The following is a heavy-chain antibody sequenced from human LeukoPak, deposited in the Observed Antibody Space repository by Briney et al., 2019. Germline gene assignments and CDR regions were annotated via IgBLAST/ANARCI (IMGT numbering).Heavy chain of an antibody. D-gene: IGHD3-22*01. V-gene: IGHV3-30*04. CDR1: GFTFSSYA. CDR3: ARAASHYDSSGSYSGAFDI. CDR2: ISYDGSNK. J-gene: IGHJ3*02. Sequence: PGGSLRLSCVASGFTFSSYAMHWVRQAPGKGLEWVAVISYDGSNKYYADSVKGRFTISRDNSKNTLYLQMNSLRAEDTAVYYCARAASHYDSSGSYSGAFDIWGQETMVTVSS.